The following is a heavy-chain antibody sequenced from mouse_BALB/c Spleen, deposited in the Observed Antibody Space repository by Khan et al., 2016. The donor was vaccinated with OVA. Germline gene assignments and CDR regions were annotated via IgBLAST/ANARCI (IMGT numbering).Heavy chain of an antibody. CDR3: ATAGRWFPY. CDR1: GYSITSGYS. J-gene: IGHJ3*01. V-gene: IGHV3-1*02. CDR2: IHYGGNT. Sequence: EVQLQESGPDLVKPSQSLSLTCTVTGYSITSGYSWHWIRQFPGNKLEWMGYIHYGGNTNYNPSLKRRISITRDTSRNQFFLQLNSVTTEATATHYCATAGRWFPYCGQGTLVTVSA.